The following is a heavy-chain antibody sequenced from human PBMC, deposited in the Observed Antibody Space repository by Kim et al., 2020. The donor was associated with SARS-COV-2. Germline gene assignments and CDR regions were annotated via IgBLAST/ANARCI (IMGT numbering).Heavy chain of an antibody. D-gene: IGHD6-19*01. CDR2: IKQDGSEK. J-gene: IGHJ4*02. CDR3: ARGGAGWYVGIDY. CDR1: GFTFSSYW. V-gene: IGHV3-7*03. Sequence: GGSLRLSCAASGFTFSSYWMSWVRQAPGKGLEWVANIKQDGSEKFYVDSVKGRFTISRDNAKKSLYLQMNSLRAEDTAVYYCARGGAGWYVGIDYWGQGTLVTVSS.